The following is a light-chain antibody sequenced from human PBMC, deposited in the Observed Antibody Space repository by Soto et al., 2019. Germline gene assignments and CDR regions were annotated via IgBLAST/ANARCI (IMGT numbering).Light chain of an antibody. CDR3: QQYGGSPPT. CDR2: GSS. J-gene: IGKJ1*01. V-gene: IGKV3-20*01. Sequence: EIVLTQSPGTLSLSPGERATLSCRASQSVSSNYLAWYQRKPGQAPRLIIYGSSSRATDIPNRVSGSGSGTDFTLTITRLDPEDFAVYFCQQYGGSPPTFGQGTKVEIK. CDR1: QSVSSNY.